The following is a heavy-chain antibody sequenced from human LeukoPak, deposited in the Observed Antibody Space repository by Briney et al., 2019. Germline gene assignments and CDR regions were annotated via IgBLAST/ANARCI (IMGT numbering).Heavy chain of an antibody. J-gene: IGHJ4*02. CDR3: ARRFSAAAEY. CDR1: GFTFSDYY. V-gene: IGHV3-11*01. Sequence: PGGSLRLSCAASGFTFSDYYMSWIRQAPGTGLEWVSYITSSGSSMYYADSVKGRFTISRDNAKNSLYLQMNSLRAEDTAVYYCARRFSAAAEYWGQGTLVTVSS. D-gene: IGHD6-13*01. CDR2: ITSSGSSM.